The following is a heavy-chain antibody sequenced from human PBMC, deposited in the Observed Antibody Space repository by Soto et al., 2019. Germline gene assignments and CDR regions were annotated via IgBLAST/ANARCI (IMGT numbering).Heavy chain of an antibody. CDR3: ASLGRLRYFDWLLPFDY. J-gene: IGHJ4*02. CDR2: INSDGSST. Sequence: GGSLRLSCAASGFTFSSYWMHWVRQAPGKGLVWVSRINSDGSSTSYADSVKGRFTISRDNAKNTLYLQMNILRAEDTAVYYCASLGRLRYFDWLLPFDYWGQGTLVTVSS. CDR1: GFTFSSYW. V-gene: IGHV3-74*01. D-gene: IGHD3-9*01.